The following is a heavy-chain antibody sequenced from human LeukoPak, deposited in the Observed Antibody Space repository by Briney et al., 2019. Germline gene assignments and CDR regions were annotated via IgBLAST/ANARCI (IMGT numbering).Heavy chain of an antibody. CDR1: GFTFSDYY. D-gene: IGHD2-2*01. CDR2: IYYSGST. J-gene: IGHJ6*03. CDR3: ARGSGCSSTSCPPLYYYYYMDV. Sequence: LRLSCAASGFTFSDYYMSWIRQPPGKGLEWIGYIYYSGSTYYNPSLKSRVTISVDTSKNQFSLKLSSVTAADTAVYYCARGSGCSSTSCPPLYYYYYMDVWGKGTTVTVSS. V-gene: IGHV4-30-4*08.